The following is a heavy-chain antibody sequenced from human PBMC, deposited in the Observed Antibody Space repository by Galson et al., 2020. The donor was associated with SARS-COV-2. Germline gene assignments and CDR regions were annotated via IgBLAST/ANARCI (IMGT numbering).Heavy chain of an antibody. CDR1: GGSISDGGYY. Sequence: ASETLSLTCTVSGGSISDGGYYYSWIRQHPGEGLEYIGYIYYNGDTYYNPSLKSRLSISLDTSNNQFSLRLSSVTAADTAVYYCARGPWGKVTPFDYWGQGTLVTVSS. V-gene: IGHV4-31*03. CDR2: IYYNGDT. CDR3: ARGPWGKVTPFDY. J-gene: IGHJ4*02. D-gene: IGHD3-16*01.